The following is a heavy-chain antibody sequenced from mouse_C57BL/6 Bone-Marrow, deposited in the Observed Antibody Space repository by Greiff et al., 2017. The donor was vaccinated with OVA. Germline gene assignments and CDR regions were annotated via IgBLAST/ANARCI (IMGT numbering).Heavy chain of an antibody. D-gene: IGHD4-1*01. Sequence: QVQLQQSGAELVRPGTSVKVSCKASGYAFTNYLIEWVKQRPGQGLEWIGVINPGSGGTNYNEKFRGKATLTADKSSSTAYMQLSSLTSEDSAVYFCARLGRGAYWGQGTLVTVSA. J-gene: IGHJ3*01. CDR2: INPGSGGT. CDR3: ARLGRGAY. V-gene: IGHV1-54*01. CDR1: GYAFTNYL.